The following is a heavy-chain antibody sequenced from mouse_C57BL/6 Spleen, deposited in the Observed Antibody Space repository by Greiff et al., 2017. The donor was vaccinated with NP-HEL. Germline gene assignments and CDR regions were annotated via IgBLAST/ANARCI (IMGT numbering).Heavy chain of an antibody. J-gene: IGHJ1*03. CDR1: GISITTGNYR. V-gene: IGHV3-5*01. D-gene: IGHD1-1*01. CDR2: IYYSGTI. CDR3: ARVGALGSSYPSYWYFDV. Sequence: EVQRVESGPGLVKPSQTVFLTCTVTGISITTGNYRWSWIRQFPGNKLEWIGYIYYSGTITYNPSLTSRTTITRDTPKNQFFLEMNSLTAEDTATYYCARVGALGSSYPSYWYFDVWGTGTTVTVSS.